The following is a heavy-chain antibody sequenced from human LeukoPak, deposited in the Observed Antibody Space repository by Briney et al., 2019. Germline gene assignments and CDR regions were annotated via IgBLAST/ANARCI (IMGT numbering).Heavy chain of an antibody. Sequence: PSETLSLTCAVYGGSFSVYYWSWIRQPPGKGLEWIGEINHSGSTNYNPSLKSRVTISVDTSKNQFSLKLSSVTAADTAVYYCARADYGDYDTDAFDIWGQGTMVTVSS. CDR2: INHSGST. D-gene: IGHD4-17*01. J-gene: IGHJ3*02. V-gene: IGHV4-34*01. CDR1: GGSFSVYY. CDR3: ARADYGDYDTDAFDI.